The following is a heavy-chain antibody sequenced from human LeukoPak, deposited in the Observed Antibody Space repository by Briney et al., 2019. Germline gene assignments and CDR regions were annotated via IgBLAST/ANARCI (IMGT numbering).Heavy chain of an antibody. J-gene: IGHJ6*03. CDR1: GYTFTSYY. CDR2: INPSGGST. CDR3: ARDIGEGYDYYYYMDV. D-gene: IGHD3-10*01. V-gene: IGHV1-46*01. Sequence: ASVKVSCKASGYTFTSYYMHWVRQAPGQGLEWMGIINPSGGSTSYAQKFQGRVTMTRDMSTSTVYMELSSLRSEDTAVYYCARDIGEGYDYYYYMDVWGKGTTVTVSS.